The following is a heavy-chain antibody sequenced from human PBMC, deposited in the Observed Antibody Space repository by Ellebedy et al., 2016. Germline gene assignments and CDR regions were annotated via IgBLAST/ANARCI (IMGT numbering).Heavy chain of an antibody. Sequence: ASVKVSXKASRYIFTSHYIHWVRQAPGQGLEWMGIINSSSGNTKNAQQFQGRATMTRDTSTSTVYMELSSLRSEDTAVYYCARESDSSGWYPGDYWGQGTLVTVSS. V-gene: IGHV1-46*01. CDR1: RYIFTSHY. J-gene: IGHJ4*02. CDR2: INSSSGNT. CDR3: ARESDSSGWYPGDY. D-gene: IGHD6-19*01.